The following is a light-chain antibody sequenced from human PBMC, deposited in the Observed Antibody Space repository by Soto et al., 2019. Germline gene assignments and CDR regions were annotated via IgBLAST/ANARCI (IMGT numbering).Light chain of an antibody. Sequence: EIVLTQSPGTLSLSPGERATLSCRASQSVSNNYLAWYQQKPGQAPRLLIYGASNRATGIPARFSGSGSGTDFTLTISSLEPEDFAVYYCQQRSSWPGTFGQGTKVDIK. V-gene: IGKV3-11*01. CDR2: GAS. J-gene: IGKJ1*01. CDR3: QQRSSWPGT. CDR1: QSVSNNY.